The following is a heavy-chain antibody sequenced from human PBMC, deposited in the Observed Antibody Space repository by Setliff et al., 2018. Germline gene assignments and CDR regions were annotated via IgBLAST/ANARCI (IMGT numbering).Heavy chain of an antibody. J-gene: IGHJ4*02. D-gene: IGHD1-26*01. CDR2: IHYSGTT. V-gene: IGHV4-39*01. Sequence: SETLSLTCTVSGDSLSGDNYYWAWIRQPPGKGLEWIGRIHYSGTTYYNASLKSRVTMSVDTSKNQFSLNLSSVTAADTAVYYCARTGTYRYFDYWGQGALVTVSS. CDR1: GDSLSGDNYY. CDR3: ARTGTYRYFDY.